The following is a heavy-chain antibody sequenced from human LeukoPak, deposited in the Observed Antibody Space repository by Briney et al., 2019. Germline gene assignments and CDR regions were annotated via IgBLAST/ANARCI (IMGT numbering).Heavy chain of an antibody. CDR3: ARVSMNIVATASNDY. D-gene: IGHD5-12*01. Sequence: ASVKVSCKASGYTFTNYGISWVRQAPGQGLEWMGWISGYNDNTNYAQKLQGRVTVTTDTSTSTAYMELRSLRSDDTAVYYCARVSMNIVATASNDYWGQGTLVTVSS. CDR2: ISGYNDNT. J-gene: IGHJ4*02. CDR1: GYTFTNYG. V-gene: IGHV1-18*01.